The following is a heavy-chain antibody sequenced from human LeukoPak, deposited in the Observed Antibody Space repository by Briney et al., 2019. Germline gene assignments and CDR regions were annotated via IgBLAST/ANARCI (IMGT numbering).Heavy chain of an antibody. J-gene: IGHJ3*02. D-gene: IGHD3-22*01. CDR1: GGSISSSSYY. CDR2: IYTSGST. V-gene: IGHV4-39*07. Sequence: SETLSLTCTVSGGSISSSSYYWGWIRQPPGKGLEWIGRIYTSGSTNYNPSLKSRVTMSVDTSKNQFSLKLSSVTAADTAVYYCARALYYYDSSGYYGRAFDIWGQGTMVTVSS. CDR3: ARALYYYDSSGYYGRAFDI.